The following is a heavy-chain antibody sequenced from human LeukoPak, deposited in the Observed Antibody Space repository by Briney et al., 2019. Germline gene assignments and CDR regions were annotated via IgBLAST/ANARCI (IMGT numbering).Heavy chain of an antibody. V-gene: IGHV3-23*01. D-gene: IGHD1-26*01. CDR2: ISGSGGST. CDR1: GFTFSSYA. Sequence: GGSLRLSCAASGFTFSSYAMSWVRQAPGKGLEWVSAISGSGGSTYNADSVKGRFTISRDNSKNTLYLQMISLRAEDTALYYCAKDRSGSYGGGFDYWGQGTLVTVSS. J-gene: IGHJ4*02. CDR3: AKDRSGSYGGGFDY.